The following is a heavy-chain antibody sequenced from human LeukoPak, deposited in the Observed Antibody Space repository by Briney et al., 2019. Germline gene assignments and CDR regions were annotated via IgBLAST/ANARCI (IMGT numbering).Heavy chain of an antibody. Sequence: GGSLRLFCAASGFPFSSYWMHWVRRAPGKGRVWVSRLNSDGSSTSYADSVKGRFPISRDNAKNTLYLQMNSLRAEDTAVYYCAREGEGDYYDSSGYLFFDYWGQGTLVTVSS. V-gene: IGHV3-74*01. D-gene: IGHD3-22*01. CDR3: AREGEGDYYDSSGYLFFDY. J-gene: IGHJ4*02. CDR2: LNSDGSST. CDR1: GFPFSSYW.